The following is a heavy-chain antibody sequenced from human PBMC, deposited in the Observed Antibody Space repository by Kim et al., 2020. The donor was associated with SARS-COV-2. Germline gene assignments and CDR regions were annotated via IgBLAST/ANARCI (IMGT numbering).Heavy chain of an antibody. J-gene: IGHJ3*02. CDR1: GFTFSSYA. D-gene: IGHD2-2*01. V-gene: IGHV3-23*01. CDR2: ISGSGGST. CDR3: AKDYCSSTSCYFSDDAFAI. Sequence: GGSLRLSCAASGFTFSSYAMSWVRQAPGKGLEWVSAISGSGGSTYYADSVKGRFTISRDNSKNTLYLQMNSLRAEDTAVYYCAKDYCSSTSCYFSDDAFAIWGQGTMVTVSS.